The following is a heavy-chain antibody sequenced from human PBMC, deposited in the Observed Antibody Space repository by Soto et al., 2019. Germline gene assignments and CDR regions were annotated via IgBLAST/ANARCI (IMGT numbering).Heavy chain of an antibody. CDR1: GFTFSSYA. CDR3: ARDTRDGYNYYYFDY. D-gene: IGHD5-12*01. Sequence: QVQLVESGGGVVQPGRSLRLSCAASGFTFSSYAMHWVRQAPGKGLEWVAVISYDGSNKYYADSVKGRFTISRDNSKNTLYLQRNSLRAEDTAVYYCARDTRDGYNYYYFDYWGQGTLVTVSS. J-gene: IGHJ4*02. V-gene: IGHV3-30-3*01. CDR2: ISYDGSNK.